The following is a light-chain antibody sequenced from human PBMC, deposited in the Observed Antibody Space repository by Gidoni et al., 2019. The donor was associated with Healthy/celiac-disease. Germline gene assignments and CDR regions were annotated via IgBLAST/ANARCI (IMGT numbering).Light chain of an antibody. CDR3: QQYGSSPLT. V-gene: IGKV3-20*01. Sequence: EIVLTQSPGTLSLSPGERATLSCRASQSVSSSYLDWYQQKPGQAPMLLIYGASSRATGLPDRSSGSGSGTDFTLTISRLEPEDFAVYYWQQYGSSPLTFGGGTKVEIK. CDR2: GAS. J-gene: IGKJ4*01. CDR1: QSVSSSY.